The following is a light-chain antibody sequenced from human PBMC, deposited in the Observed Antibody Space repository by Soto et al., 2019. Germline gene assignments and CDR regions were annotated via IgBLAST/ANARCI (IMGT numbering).Light chain of an antibody. CDR3: CSYATGSVYV. J-gene: IGLJ1*01. CDR1: SSDVGGRDW. Sequence: QSVLTQPASVSGSPGESITISCTGTSSDVGGRDWVSWYQQHPGKTPKLMIYDVSLRPSGISNRFSGSKSGNTASPTISGLQAVDEADYFCCSYATGSVYVFGSGTKVTVL. V-gene: IGLV2-14*03. CDR2: DVS.